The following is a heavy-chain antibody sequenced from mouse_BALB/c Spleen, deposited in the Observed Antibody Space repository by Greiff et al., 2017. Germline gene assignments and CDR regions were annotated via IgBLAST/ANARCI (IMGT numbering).Heavy chain of an antibody. CDR1: GFTFSSFG. CDR3: ARSGYYAMDY. D-gene: IGHD3-1*01. V-gene: IGHV5-17*02. Sequence: EVKVEDSGGGLVQPGGSRKLSCAASGFTFSSFGMHWVRQAPEKGLEWVAYISSGSSTIYYADTVKGRFTISRDNPKNTLFLQMTSLRSEDTAMYYCARSGYYAMDYWGQGTSVTVSS. J-gene: IGHJ4*01. CDR2: ISSGSSTI.